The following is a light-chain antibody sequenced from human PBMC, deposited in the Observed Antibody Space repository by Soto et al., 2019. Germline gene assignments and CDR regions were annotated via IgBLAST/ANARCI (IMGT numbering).Light chain of an antibody. CDR3: QQYNNWPPWT. CDR2: GAS. V-gene: IGKV3-15*01. J-gene: IGKJ1*01. Sequence: TQSPCTLSLYPRESATLSCIASQTVSITYLTWYQQKPGQAPRLLIFGASTRATGIPARFSGSGSGTEFTLTISSLQSEDFAVCYCQQYNNWPPWTFGQGTNV. CDR1: QTVSITY.